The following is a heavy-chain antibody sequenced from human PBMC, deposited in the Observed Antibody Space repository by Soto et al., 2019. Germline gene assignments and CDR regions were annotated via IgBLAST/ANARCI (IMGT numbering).Heavy chain of an antibody. Sequence: PGGSLRLSCAASGFTFSTYAMSWVRQAPGKGPEWVSAISGSGGTTYYADSVKGRFTLSRDNSKDTLYLQMNSLRAEDTAVYYCARGGSGSYYYYYGMDVWGQGTTVTVSS. J-gene: IGHJ6*02. V-gene: IGHV3-23*01. D-gene: IGHD5-12*01. CDR2: ISGSGGTT. CDR3: ARGGSGSYYYYYGMDV. CDR1: GFTFSTYA.